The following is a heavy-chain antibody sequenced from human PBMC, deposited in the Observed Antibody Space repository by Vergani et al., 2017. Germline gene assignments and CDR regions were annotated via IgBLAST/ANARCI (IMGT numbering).Heavy chain of an antibody. CDR3: ARHSTVEWLVKLGWIDP. Sequence: QLQLQESGPGLVKPSATLSLTCSVSGASIRSSNYYWGWIRQPPGKGLEWIASIYYIGRTYYNPSLKSRVTISVDTSKNQFSLKLSSVTAADTAVYFCARHSTVEWLVKLGWIDPWGQGILVTVSS. V-gene: IGHV4-39*01. D-gene: IGHD6-19*01. CDR1: GASIRSSNYY. J-gene: IGHJ5*02. CDR2: IYYIGRT.